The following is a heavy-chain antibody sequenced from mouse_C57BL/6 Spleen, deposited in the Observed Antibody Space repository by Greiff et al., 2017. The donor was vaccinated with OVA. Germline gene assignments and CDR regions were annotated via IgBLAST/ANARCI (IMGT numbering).Heavy chain of an antibody. CDR1: GYTFTSYW. CDR2: IDPSDSYT. V-gene: IGHV1-69*01. J-gene: IGHJ4*01. CDR3: ARNYYSSSYNYAMDY. Sequence: VQLQQPGAELVMPGASVKLSCKASGYTFTSYWMHWVKQRPGQGLEWIGEIDPSDSYTNYNQKFKGKSTLTVDKSSRTAYMQLSSLTSKDSAVYYCARNYYSSSYNYAMDYWGQGTSVTVSS. D-gene: IGHD1-1*01.